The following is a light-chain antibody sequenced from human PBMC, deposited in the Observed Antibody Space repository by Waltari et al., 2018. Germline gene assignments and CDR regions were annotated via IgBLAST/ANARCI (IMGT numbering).Light chain of an antibody. J-gene: IGLJ2*01. CDR2: EVH. Sequence: QSALTQPRSVSGSPGQSVTISCTGTSSYVGGYHYVSWYPQHPGEGPKLLIYEVHKPPSGVPDRFSGSKSGNTASLTISGLRTEDEADYYCFSYAGGPGIFGGGTKLTVL. V-gene: IGLV2-11*01. CDR3: FSYAGGPGI. CDR1: SSYVGGYHY.